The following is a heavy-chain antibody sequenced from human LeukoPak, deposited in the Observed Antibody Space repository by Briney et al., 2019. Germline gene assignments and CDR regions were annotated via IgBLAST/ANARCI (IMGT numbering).Heavy chain of an antibody. J-gene: IGHJ4*02. V-gene: IGHV3-30*18. D-gene: IGHD3-22*01. CDR3: AKLGRGSGYSLDY. Sequence: PGGSLRLSCAASGFTFSSYGMHWVRQAPGKGLEWVAVISYDGSNKYYADSVKGRFTISRDISKNTLYLQMNSLRAEDTAVYYCAKLGRGSGYSLDYWGQGTLVTVSS. CDR1: GFTFSSYG. CDR2: ISYDGSNK.